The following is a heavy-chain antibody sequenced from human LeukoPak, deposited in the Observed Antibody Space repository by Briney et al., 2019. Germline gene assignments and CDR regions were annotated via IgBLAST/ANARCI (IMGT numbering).Heavy chain of an antibody. V-gene: IGHV4-34*01. J-gene: IGHJ4*02. CDR2: INHSGST. CDR1: GGSFSGYY. D-gene: IGHD2-21*02. Sequence: SETLSLTCAVYGGSFSGYYWSWIRQPPGKGLEWIGEINHSGSTNYNPSLKSRVTISVDTSKNQFSLKLSSVTAADTAVYYCASMLAYCGADCYSDYWGQGTLVTVSS. CDR3: ASMLAYCGADCYSDY.